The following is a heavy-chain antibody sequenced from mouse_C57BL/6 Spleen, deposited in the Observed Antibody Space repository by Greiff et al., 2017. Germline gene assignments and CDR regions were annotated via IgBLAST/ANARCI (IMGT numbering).Heavy chain of an antibody. CDR1: GYSITSGYY. J-gene: IGHJ4*01. CDR2: ISYDGSN. CDR3: ARDWTSYAMDY. Sequence: EVQLQESGPGLVKPSQSLSLTCSVTGYSITSGYYWNWIRQFPGNKLEWMGYISYDGSNNYNPSLKNRISITRDTSKNQFFLKLNSVTTEDTATYYCARDWTSYAMDYWGQGTSVTVSS. V-gene: IGHV3-6*01.